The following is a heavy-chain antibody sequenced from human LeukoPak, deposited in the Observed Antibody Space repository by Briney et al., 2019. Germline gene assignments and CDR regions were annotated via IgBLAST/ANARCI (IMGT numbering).Heavy chain of an antibody. Sequence: SETLSLTCTVSGGSISSSSYYWGWIRQPPGKGLEWIGSIYYSGSTYYNPSLKSRVTISVDTSKNQFSLKLSSVTAADTAVYYCARASIVVVVAAQRNWFDPWGQGTLVTVSS. CDR2: IYYSGST. D-gene: IGHD2-15*01. CDR3: ARASIVVVVAAQRNWFDP. J-gene: IGHJ5*02. V-gene: IGHV4-39*01. CDR1: GGSISSSSYY.